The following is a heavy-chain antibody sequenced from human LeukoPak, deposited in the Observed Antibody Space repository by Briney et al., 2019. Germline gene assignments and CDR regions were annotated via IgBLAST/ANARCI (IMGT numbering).Heavy chain of an antibody. CDR3: ARGGSTGTNLNWVDP. CDR2: IYYSGCT. Sequence: SETLSLTCTVSGGSISSYYWSWIRQPPGKGLEWIGYIYYSGCTNYNPSLKSRVTISVDTSKNQFSLKLSSVTAADTAVYYCARGGSTGTNLNWVDPWGQGTLVTVSS. J-gene: IGHJ5*02. V-gene: IGHV4-59*01. CDR1: GGSISSYY. D-gene: IGHD1-1*01.